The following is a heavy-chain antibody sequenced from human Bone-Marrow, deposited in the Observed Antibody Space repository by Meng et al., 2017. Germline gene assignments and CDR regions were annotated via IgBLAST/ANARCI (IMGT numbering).Heavy chain of an antibody. V-gene: IGHV4-30-4*01. Sequence: QVHLQDWCPGLVEASETLSRTCTVSGGSIGSSDKHWSWIRQPPGKGLEWIGYIYYNGNSYDNPSLSGRLTISVDTSKNQFSLKLSSVTAADTAVYFCARGGWFPNVYFDYWGQGTLVTVSS. CDR2: IYYNGNS. CDR3: ARGGWFPNVYFDY. CDR1: GGSIGSSDKH. D-gene: IGHD2-15*01. J-gene: IGHJ4*02.